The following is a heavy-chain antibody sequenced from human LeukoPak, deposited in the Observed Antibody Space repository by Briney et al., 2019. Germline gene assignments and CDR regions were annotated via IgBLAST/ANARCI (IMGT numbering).Heavy chain of an antibody. CDR2: INPNSGDT. Sequence: SVKVSCKASGYTFTGYYMHWVRQAPGQGLEWMGWINPNSGDTNYAQKFQGRVTMTRDTSISTAYMELSRLRSDDTAVYYCARDLLGELLYFDYWGQGTLVTVSS. J-gene: IGHJ4*02. V-gene: IGHV1-2*02. CDR1: GYTFTGYY. D-gene: IGHD1-26*01. CDR3: ARDLLGELLYFDY.